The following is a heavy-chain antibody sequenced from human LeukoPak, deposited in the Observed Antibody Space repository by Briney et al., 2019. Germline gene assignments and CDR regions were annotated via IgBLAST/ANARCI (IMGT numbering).Heavy chain of an antibody. V-gene: IGHV3-66*01. CDR2: IYSGGST. CDR1: GFTVSGTY. Sequence: PGGSLRLSCEASGFTVSGTYMTWVRQAPGKGLEWVSVIYSGGSTYYAGSVKGRFIISRDNSKNTLYLHMNSLRAEDTAVYYCARALNWKVYYFDFWGQGALVSVSA. CDR3: ARALNWKVYYFDF. J-gene: IGHJ4*02. D-gene: IGHD1-20*01.